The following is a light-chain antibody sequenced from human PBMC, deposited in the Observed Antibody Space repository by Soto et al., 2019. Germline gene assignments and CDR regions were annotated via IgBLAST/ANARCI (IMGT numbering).Light chain of an antibody. J-gene: IGLJ1*01. CDR2: EVS. CDR1: SSDVGGYNY. V-gene: IGLV2-8*01. Sequence: QSALTQPPSASGSPGQSVTISCTGTSSDVGGYNYVSWYQQHPGEAPKLLISEVSKRPSGVPDRFSGSKSGNTASLTVSGLRAEDEADYYCSSYTSSSTYVFGTGTKLTVL. CDR3: SSYTSSSTYV.